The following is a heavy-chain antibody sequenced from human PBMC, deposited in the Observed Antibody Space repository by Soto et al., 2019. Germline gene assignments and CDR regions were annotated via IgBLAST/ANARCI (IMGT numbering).Heavy chain of an antibody. J-gene: IGHJ4*02. CDR3: ARGRSNYDILTCQYYFDY. CDR1: GYTFTSYD. V-gene: IGHV1-8*01. D-gene: IGHD3-9*01. Sequence: ASVKVSCKASGYTFTSYDINWVRQATGQGLEWMGWMNPNSGNTGYAQKFQGRVTMTRNTSISTAYMELSSLRSEDTAVYYCARGRSNYDILTCQYYFDYWGQGTLVTVSS. CDR2: MNPNSGNT.